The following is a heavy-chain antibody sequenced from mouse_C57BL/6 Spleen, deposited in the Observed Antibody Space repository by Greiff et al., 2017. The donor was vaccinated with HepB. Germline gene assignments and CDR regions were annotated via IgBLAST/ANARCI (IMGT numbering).Heavy chain of an antibody. V-gene: IGHV1-7*01. J-gene: IGHJ4*01. CDR3: LSTTILPTGYYAIAY. CDR2: INPSSGYT. D-gene: IGHD1-1*01. CDR1: GYTFTSYW. Sequence: QVQLQQSGAELAKPGASVKLSCKASGYTFTSYWMHWVKQRPGQGLEWIGYINPSSGYTKYNQKFKDKATLTADKSSSTAYMQLSSLTYEDSAVYYSLSTTILPTGYYAIAYSSQGTSVTVSS.